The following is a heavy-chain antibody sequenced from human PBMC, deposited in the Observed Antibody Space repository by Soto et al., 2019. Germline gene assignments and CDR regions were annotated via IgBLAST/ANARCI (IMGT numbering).Heavy chain of an antibody. Sequence: QVQLVESGGGVVQPGRSLRLSCAASGFTFNTHGIHWVRQTPGKGLEWVAVISYDGSKTSYADSVKGRFTFFRDNSKNTVYLQMNSLRAEDTAVYYCARGALSWFQMRWKYMDVWGTVTTVTVS. J-gene: IGHJ6*03. CDR3: ARGALSWFQMRWKYMDV. D-gene: IGHD1-1*01. CDR2: ISYDGSKT. CDR1: GFTFNTHG. V-gene: IGHV3-30*03.